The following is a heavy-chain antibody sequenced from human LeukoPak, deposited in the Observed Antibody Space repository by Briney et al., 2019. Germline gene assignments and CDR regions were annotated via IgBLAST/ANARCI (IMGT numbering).Heavy chain of an antibody. Sequence: GGSLRLSCAASGFTFSSYAMHWVRQAPGKGLEWLAFIRYDGSNKYYADSVKGRFTISRDNSKNTLYLQMNSLRAEDTAVYYCAIKAPYYGDAFDVWGQGTMVTVSS. CDR1: GFTFSSYA. D-gene: IGHD3-10*01. V-gene: IGHV3-30*02. CDR2: IRYDGSNK. J-gene: IGHJ3*01. CDR3: AIKAPYYGDAFDV.